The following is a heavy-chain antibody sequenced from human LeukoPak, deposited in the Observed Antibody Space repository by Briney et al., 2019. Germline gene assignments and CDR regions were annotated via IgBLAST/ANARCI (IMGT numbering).Heavy chain of an antibody. CDR1: GYTFTSYY. J-gene: IGHJ6*02. CDR2: INPSGGST. D-gene: IGHD5-24*01. CDR3: AADDSYRPSYYYYGMDV. Sequence: ASVKVSCKASGYTFTSYYMHWVRQAPGQGLEWMGIINPSGGSTSYAQKFQGRVTMTRDTSTSTAYMELSSLRSEDTAVYYCAADDSYRPSYYYYGMDVWGQGTTVTVSS. V-gene: IGHV1-46*01.